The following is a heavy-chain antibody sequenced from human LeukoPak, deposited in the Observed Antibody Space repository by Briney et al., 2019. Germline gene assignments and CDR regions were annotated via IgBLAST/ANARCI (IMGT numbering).Heavy chain of an antibody. Sequence: GGSLRLSCAASGFPFSIYGMHWVRQPPGKGLEWVAFIRYDGSNKYYADSVKGRFTISRDNSKNTLYLQMNSLRAEDTAVYYCAKGDVVPAAIFAFDIWGQGTMVTVSS. V-gene: IGHV3-30*02. CDR3: AKGDVVPAAIFAFDI. J-gene: IGHJ3*02. D-gene: IGHD2-2*01. CDR1: GFPFSIYG. CDR2: IRYDGSNK.